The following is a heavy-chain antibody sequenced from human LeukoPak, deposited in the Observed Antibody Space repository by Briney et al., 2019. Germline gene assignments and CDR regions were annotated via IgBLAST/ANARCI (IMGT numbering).Heavy chain of an antibody. CDR1: GYTFTSYA. D-gene: IGHD3-22*01. V-gene: IGHV1-3*03. CDR2: INAGNGNT. Sequence: ASVKVSCKASGYTFTSYAMHWVRQAPGQRLEWMGWINAGNGNTKYSQEFQGRVTITRDTSASTAYMELSSLRSEDMAVYYCARDNSGGATMIVGAFDIWGQGTMVTVSS. CDR3: ARDNSGGATMIVGAFDI. J-gene: IGHJ3*02.